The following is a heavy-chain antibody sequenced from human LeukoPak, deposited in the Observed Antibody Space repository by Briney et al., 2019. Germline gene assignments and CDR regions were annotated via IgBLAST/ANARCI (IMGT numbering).Heavy chain of an antibody. V-gene: IGHV3-30*18. CDR2: ISWDGSGS. CDR1: GFTFSSYG. D-gene: IGHD3-10*01. CDR3: AKELGSTLVRDSSRFFGS. J-gene: IGHJ4*02. Sequence: PGRSLRLSCAASGFTFSSYGMHWVRQAPGKGLEWVAVISWDGSGSHYADSVKGRIAISRDNSEHTMYLQMSNLRAEDTAVYYCAKELGSTLVRDSSRFFGSWGQGTLVTVSS.